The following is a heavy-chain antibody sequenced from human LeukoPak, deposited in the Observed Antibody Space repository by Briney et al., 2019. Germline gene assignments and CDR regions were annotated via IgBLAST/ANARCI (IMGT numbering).Heavy chain of an antibody. Sequence: SVKVSCKASGGTFSSYAISWVRQAPGQGLEWMGGIIPIFGTANYAQKFQGRVTITADESTSTAYMELSSLRSEDTAVYYCARGVDNWGSRYFDYWGQGTLVTVSS. CDR2: IIPIFGTA. CDR1: GGTFSSYA. CDR3: ARGVDNWGSRYFDY. J-gene: IGHJ4*02. V-gene: IGHV1-69*13. D-gene: IGHD7-27*01.